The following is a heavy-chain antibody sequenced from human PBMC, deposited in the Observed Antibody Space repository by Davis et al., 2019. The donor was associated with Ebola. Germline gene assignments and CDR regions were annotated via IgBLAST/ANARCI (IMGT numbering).Heavy chain of an antibody. J-gene: IGHJ6*03. CDR3: ARDYGDYVGFMDV. CDR1: GGSISSGGYY. CDR2: IYYSGST. V-gene: IGHV4-31*03. D-gene: IGHD4-17*01. Sequence: LRLSCTVSGGSISSGGYYWSWIRQHPGKGLEWIGYIYYSGSTYYNPSLKSRVTISVDTSKNQFSLKLSSVTAADTAVYYCARDYGDYVGFMDVWGKGTTVTVSS.